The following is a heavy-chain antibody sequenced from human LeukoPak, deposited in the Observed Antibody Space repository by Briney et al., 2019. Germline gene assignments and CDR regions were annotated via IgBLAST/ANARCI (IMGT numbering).Heavy chain of an antibody. V-gene: IGHV5-51*01. Sequence: GESLKISCKSSGYRFISYWIGWVRQMPGKGLEWMGIISPGDSDTRYSPSFQAQVTISADKSISTAYLQWSSPKASDTAMYYCARRYCSAGSCLDYWGQGTLVTVSS. CDR3: ARRYCSAGSCLDY. CDR2: ISPGDSDT. D-gene: IGHD2-15*01. CDR1: GYRFISYW. J-gene: IGHJ4*02.